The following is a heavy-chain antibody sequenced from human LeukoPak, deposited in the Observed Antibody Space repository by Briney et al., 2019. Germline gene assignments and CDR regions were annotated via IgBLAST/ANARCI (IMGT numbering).Heavy chain of an antibody. D-gene: IGHD6-13*01. CDR1: GFTFSSYA. J-gene: IGHJ6*02. CDR2: ISGSGGST. Sequence: PGGSLRLSCAASGFTFSSYAMSWVRQAPGKGLEWVSAISGSGGSTYYADSVKGRFTISRDNAKNTLYLQMNSLRAEDTAVYYCAIAGSSSWYSMDVWGQGTTVTVSS. CDR3: AIAGSSSWYSMDV. V-gene: IGHV3-23*01.